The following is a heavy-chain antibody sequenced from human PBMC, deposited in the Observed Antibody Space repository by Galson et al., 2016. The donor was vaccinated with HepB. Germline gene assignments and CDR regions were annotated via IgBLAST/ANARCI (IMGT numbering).Heavy chain of an antibody. J-gene: IGHJ6*02. V-gene: IGHV1-8*01. CDR2: MNPASGNT. CDR3: ARRRAYCSGGSCSSDYSYYGMDV. Sequence: LEWMGWMNPASGNTVYAQKFQGRITMTRNTSISTAYMELSSLRSEDTAVYYCARRRAYCSGGSCSSDYSYYGMDVWGQGTTVTVSS. D-gene: IGHD2-15*01.